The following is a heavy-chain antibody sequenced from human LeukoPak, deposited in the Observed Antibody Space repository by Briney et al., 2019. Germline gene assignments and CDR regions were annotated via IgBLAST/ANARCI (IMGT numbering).Heavy chain of an antibody. Sequence: SETLSLTCTVSGGSISSYYWSWIRQPPGKGVEGIGYIYYSGNTNYNPSLKCRVTISVDTSNNQFSLELSSVTAADTAVYYCARVRGSGSSYWFDPWGQGTLVTVSS. CDR3: ARVRGSGSSYWFDP. CDR1: GGSISSYY. J-gene: IGHJ5*02. V-gene: IGHV4-59*01. D-gene: IGHD3-10*01. CDR2: IYYSGNT.